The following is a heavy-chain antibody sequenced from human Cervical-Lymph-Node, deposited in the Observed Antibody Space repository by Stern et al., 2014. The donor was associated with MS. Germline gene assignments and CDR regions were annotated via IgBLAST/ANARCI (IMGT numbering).Heavy chain of an antibody. CDR2: TGTAWDT. J-gene: IGHJ6*02. Sequence: VQLEESGGGLVQPGGSLRLSCAASGFTFSSYDMHWVRQATATGLERVSATGTAWDTYYPGSVNGRFTISRENAKNDLHLQLDSLRAGDTAVYYCARNYGAYGMDVWGQGTTVTVSS. V-gene: IGHV3-13*01. CDR1: GFTFSSYD. D-gene: IGHD4-17*01. CDR3: ARNYGAYGMDV.